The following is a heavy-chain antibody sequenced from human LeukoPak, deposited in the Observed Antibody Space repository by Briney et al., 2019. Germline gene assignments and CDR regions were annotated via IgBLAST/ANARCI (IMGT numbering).Heavy chain of an antibody. CDR2: IYPRDGST. CDR1: GYTFTSNY. CDR3: ARDQEGFDY. J-gene: IGHJ4*02. V-gene: IGHV1-46*01. Sequence: ASVTVSCTASGYTFTSNYIHWVRQAPGQGLEWMGMIYPRDGSTSYAQKFQGRVTVTRDTSTSTVHMELSGLRSEDTAVYYCARDQEGFDYWGQGTLVTVSS.